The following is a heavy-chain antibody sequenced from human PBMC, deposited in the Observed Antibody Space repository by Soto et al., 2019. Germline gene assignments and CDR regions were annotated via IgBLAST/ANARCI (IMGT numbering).Heavy chain of an antibody. J-gene: IGHJ6*02. V-gene: IGHV5-51*01. D-gene: IGHD2-15*01. CDR2: IYPGDSDA. CDR1: GYSFTSYW. CDR3: ARLGFYYYYRMDV. Sequence: GESLKISCKGSGYSFTSYWIGWVRQMPGKGLEWMGIIYPGDSDARYSPSFQGQVTISADKSISTAYLQWSSLKASDTAMYYCARLGFYYYYRMDVWGQGTTVTVSS.